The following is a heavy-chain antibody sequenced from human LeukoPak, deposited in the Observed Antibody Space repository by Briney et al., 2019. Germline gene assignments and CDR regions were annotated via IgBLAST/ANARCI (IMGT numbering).Heavy chain of an antibody. V-gene: IGHV1-2*02. CDR1: GYTFTGYY. J-gene: IGHJ6*03. CDR3: APSYCTNGVCAYYYYYMDV. Sequence: GASVKVSCKASGYTFTGYYMHWVRQAPGQGLEWMGWINPNSGGTNYAQKFQGRVTMTRDTSISTAYMELSRLRSDDTAVYYCAPSYCTNGVCAYYYYYMDVWGKGTTVTVSS. D-gene: IGHD2-8*01. CDR2: INPNSGGT.